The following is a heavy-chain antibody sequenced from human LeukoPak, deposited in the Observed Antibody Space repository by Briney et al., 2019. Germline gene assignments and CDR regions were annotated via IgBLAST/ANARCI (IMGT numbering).Heavy chain of an antibody. D-gene: IGHD6-19*01. J-gene: IGHJ4*02. Sequence: ASVKVSYXASGYTFTIYYMHWVRQAPGQALEWMGIINPSGGNTRYAQKSQRRVTITKDTSTSTVYMELSSLSSADTAVYYCARRGSSGWYDYWGQGTLVTVSS. CDR3: ARRGSSGWYDY. CDR2: INPSGGNT. CDR1: GYTFTIYY. V-gene: IGHV1-46*01.